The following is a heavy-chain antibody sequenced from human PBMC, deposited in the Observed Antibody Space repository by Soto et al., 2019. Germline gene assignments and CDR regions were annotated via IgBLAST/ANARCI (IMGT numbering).Heavy chain of an antibody. CDR3: ARNRRGVTPRFLDP. V-gene: IGHV4-30-2*01. J-gene: IGHJ5*01. D-gene: IGHD3-10*01. CDR2: MYHSGST. Sequence: PSETLSLTCAVSGGSISSGGYSWSWIRQPPGKGLEWIGCMYHSGSTYYNPSLKSRVTISIDRSKNQFSLKLSSVTAADTAVYYCARNRRGVTPRFLDPWGQGTPVTVSS. CDR1: GGSISSGGYS.